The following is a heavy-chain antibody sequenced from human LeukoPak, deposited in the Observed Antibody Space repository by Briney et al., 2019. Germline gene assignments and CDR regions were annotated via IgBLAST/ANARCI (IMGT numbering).Heavy chain of an antibody. CDR1: GYTLTGSY. CDR3: VRDTDRYRVSYFWGGSFAS. CDR2: INPNTGGT. J-gene: IGHJ4*02. V-gene: IGHV1-2*02. Sequence: APLKLSCKASGYTLTGSYMHWVRQAPGQGLEWMGWINPNTGGTNYAQKFQGRVTMTRETAISTPYMELSRVRAEDTAVYYSVRDTDRYRVSYFWGGSFASWGQGTLFTVS. D-gene: IGHD3-16*01.